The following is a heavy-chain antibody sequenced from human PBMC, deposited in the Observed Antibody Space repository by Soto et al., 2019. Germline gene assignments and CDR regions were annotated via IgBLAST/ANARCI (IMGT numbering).Heavy chain of an antibody. V-gene: IGHV4-59*01. CDR2: IYYSGST. J-gene: IGHJ3*02. CDR3: ERDWLGDHDAFDI. D-gene: IGHD6-19*01. CDR1: GGSISSYY. Sequence: PSEPLSLTCTVSGGSISSYYRSWIRQPPGKGLEWIGYIYYSGSTNYNPSLKSRVTISVDTSKNQFSLKLSSVTAADTALYYCERDWLGDHDAFDIWGQGTMVTVSS.